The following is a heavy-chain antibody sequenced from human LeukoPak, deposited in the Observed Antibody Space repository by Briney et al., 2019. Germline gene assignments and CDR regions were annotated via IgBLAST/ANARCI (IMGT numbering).Heavy chain of an antibody. CDR1: GFTFSSYW. V-gene: IGHV3-7*03. Sequence: GGSLRLSCAASGFTFSSYWMSWVRQAPGKGLEWVANIKQDGSEKYYVDSVKGRFTIARDNAKNSLYLQMSSLRAEDTAVYYCARETAVADPYFDYWGQGTLVTVSS. CDR2: IKQDGSEK. D-gene: IGHD6-19*01. J-gene: IGHJ4*02. CDR3: ARETAVADPYFDY.